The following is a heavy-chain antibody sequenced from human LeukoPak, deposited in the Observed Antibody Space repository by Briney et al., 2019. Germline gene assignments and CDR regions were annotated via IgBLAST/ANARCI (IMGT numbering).Heavy chain of an antibody. CDR2: IYYSGST. Sequence: SETLSLTCTVSGGSVSSGSYYWGWIRQPPGKGLEWIGYIYYSGSTNYNPSLKSRVTISVDTSKNQFSLKLSSVTAADTAVYYCARDRRYYGRFDPWGQGALVTVSS. J-gene: IGHJ5*02. D-gene: IGHD4-17*01. CDR1: GGSVSSGSYY. CDR3: ARDRRYYGRFDP. V-gene: IGHV4-61*01.